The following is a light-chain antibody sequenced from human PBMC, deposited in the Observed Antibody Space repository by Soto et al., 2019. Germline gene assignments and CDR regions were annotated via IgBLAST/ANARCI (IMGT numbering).Light chain of an antibody. CDR2: EVS. V-gene: IGLV2-8*01. CDR1: SSDVGGYNY. Sequence: QSALTQPPSASGSPGQSVSISCTGTSSDVGGYNYVSWYQQHPGKAPKLMIFEVSKRPSGVPDRFSGSKSGNTASLTVSGLQAEDEADYYCSSYAGSNVLFGGGTSSPS. CDR3: SSYAGSNVL. J-gene: IGLJ2*01.